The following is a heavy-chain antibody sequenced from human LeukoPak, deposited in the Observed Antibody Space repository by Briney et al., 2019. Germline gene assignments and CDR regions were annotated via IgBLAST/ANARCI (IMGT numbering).Heavy chain of an antibody. CDR3: AKGGGNCGGDCYYYMDV. J-gene: IGHJ6*03. CDR1: GFTFSSNA. Sequence: GGSLRLSCAASGFTFSSNAMTWVRQAPGKGLEWVSVISGSGGSTYYADSVKGRFTISRDNSKNTLYLQMNSLRADDTAVYYCAKGGGNCGGDCYYYMDVWGKGTTVTVSS. D-gene: IGHD2-21*01. CDR2: ISGSGGST. V-gene: IGHV3-23*01.